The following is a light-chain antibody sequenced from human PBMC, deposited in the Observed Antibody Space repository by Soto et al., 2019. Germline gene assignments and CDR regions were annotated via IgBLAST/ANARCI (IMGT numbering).Light chain of an antibody. V-gene: IGKV1-8*01. CDR1: QDISSY. CDR2: GAS. J-gene: IGKJ4*01. Sequence: AIRMTQSPSSFSASTGDRVTITCRASQDISSYLAWYQQKPGKAPKLLIYGASTLQSGVPSRFSGSRSGTDFTLTISCLQSEDFASYYCQQYYGYPLTFGGGTNVEI. CDR3: QQYYGYPLT.